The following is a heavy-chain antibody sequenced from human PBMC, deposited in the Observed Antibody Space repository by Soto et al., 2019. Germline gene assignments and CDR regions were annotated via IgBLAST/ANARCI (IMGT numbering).Heavy chain of an antibody. CDR3: ARAGSSGSPGMDL. J-gene: IGHJ6*02. D-gene: IGHD3-22*01. V-gene: IGHV4-34*01. Sequence: SETLSLSCTVSGGSISSSYWSWIRQPPGKGLEWIGEINHSGSTNYNPSLKSRVTISVDTSKNQFSLKLSSVTAADTAVYYCARAGSSGSPGMDLWGQGTTVTVSS. CDR2: INHSGST. CDR1: GGSISSSY.